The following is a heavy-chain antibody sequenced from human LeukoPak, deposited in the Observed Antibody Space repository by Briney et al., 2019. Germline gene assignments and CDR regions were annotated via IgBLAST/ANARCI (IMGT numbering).Heavy chain of an antibody. CDR2: ISAYNGNT. CDR1: GYTFTSYG. D-gene: IGHD3-9*01. J-gene: IGHJ5*02. CDR3: ARVRYDILTGYYTLLGWFDP. V-gene: IGHV1-18*01. Sequence: ASVKVSCKASGYTFTSYGISWVRQDPRQGLEGMGWISAYNGNTNYAQTLQGRVTMTTDTSTSTAYMELRSLRSDDTAVYYCARVRYDILTGYYTLLGWFDPWGQGTLVTVSS.